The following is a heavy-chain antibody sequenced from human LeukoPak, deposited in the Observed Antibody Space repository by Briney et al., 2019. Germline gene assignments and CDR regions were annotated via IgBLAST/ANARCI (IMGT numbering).Heavy chain of an antibody. CDR3: AGDGVGSSSWTPNWFDP. V-gene: IGHV3-48*03. J-gene: IGHJ5*02. CDR2: ISSSGSTI. CDR1: GFTFSSYE. Sequence: GGSLRLSCAASGFTFSSYEMNWVRQAPGKGLEWVSYISSSGSTIYYADSVKGRFTISRDNAKNSLYLQMNSLRAEDTAVYYCAGDGVGSSSWTPNWFDPWGQGTLVTVSS. D-gene: IGHD6-13*01.